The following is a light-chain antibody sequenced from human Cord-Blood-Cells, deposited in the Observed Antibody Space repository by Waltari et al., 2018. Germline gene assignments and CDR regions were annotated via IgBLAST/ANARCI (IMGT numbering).Light chain of an antibody. Sequence: DIQMTQSPSTLSASVGDRVTSTCRASQSISSWLGWYQQKPGKAPKLLIYDASSLESGVPSRFSGNGSGTEFTLTISSLQPDDFATYYCQQYNSYSYTFGQGTKLEIK. J-gene: IGKJ2*01. CDR2: DAS. V-gene: IGKV1-5*01. CDR3: QQYNSYSYT. CDR1: QSISSW.